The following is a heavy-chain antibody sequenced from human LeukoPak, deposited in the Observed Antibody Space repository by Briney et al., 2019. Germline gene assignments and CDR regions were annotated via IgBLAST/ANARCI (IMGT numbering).Heavy chain of an antibody. D-gene: IGHD2-2*01. CDR3: ARDFRSIVVVPAAHIFDY. J-gene: IGHJ4*02. CDR2: IIPIFGTA. V-gene: IGHV1-69*01. Sequence: SVKVSCKASGGTFSSYAISWVRQAPGQGLEWMGGIIPIFGTANYAQKFQGRVTITADESTSTAYMELSSLRSEDTAVYYCARDFRSIVVVPAAHIFDYWGQGTLVSVSS. CDR1: GGTFSSYA.